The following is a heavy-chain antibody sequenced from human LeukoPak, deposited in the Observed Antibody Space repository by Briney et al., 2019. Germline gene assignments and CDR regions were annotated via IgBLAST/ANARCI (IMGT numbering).Heavy chain of an antibody. Sequence: GGSLRLSCAASGFTFSSYGMHWVRQAPGKGLEWVAFIRYDGSNKNYAESVKGRFTISRDNSKNTLYLQMNSLRAEDTAVYYCASPNIATTRTTYYFDYWGQGTLVTVSS. D-gene: IGHD1-26*01. J-gene: IGHJ4*02. V-gene: IGHV3-30*02. CDR3: ASPNIATTRTTYYFDY. CDR1: GFTFSSYG. CDR2: IRYDGSNK.